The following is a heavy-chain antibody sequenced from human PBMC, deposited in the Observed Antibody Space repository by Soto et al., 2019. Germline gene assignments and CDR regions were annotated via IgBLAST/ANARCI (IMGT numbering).Heavy chain of an antibody. J-gene: IGHJ4*02. Sequence: PSETLSLTCTVSGGSINNGDYYWSWIRQPPEKGLEWIGYIYYSGSTYYNPSLKSRVTISVDTSMNQFSLNLNSVTAADTAVYYCVRCYGARVYFDYWGQGSLVTVSS. CDR1: GGSINNGDYY. D-gene: IGHD4-17*01. V-gene: IGHV4-30-4*01. CDR3: VRCYGARVYFDY. CDR2: IYYSGST.